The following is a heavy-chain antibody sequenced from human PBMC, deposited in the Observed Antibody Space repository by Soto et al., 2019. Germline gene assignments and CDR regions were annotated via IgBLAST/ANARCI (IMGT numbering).Heavy chain of an antibody. V-gene: IGHV3-21*01. Sequence: EVQLAESGGGLVKPGGSLRVSCVASGFTFSTHAMNWVRQAPGKGLEWVPSISSRSSYIFYADSVKGRFTVSRDNAKNSLSLQMNSLRADDTALYYCARGGTTYNSAAAFEVWGQGTMVTVSS. CDR1: GFTFSTHA. J-gene: IGHJ3*01. CDR2: ISSRSSYI. D-gene: IGHD6-25*01. CDR3: ARGGTTYNSAAAFEV.